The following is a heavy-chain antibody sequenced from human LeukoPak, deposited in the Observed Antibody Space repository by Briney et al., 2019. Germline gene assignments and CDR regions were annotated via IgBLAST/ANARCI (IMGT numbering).Heavy chain of an antibody. D-gene: IGHD6-25*01. J-gene: IGHJ4*02. Sequence: SETLSLTCAVYGGSFSGYYWSWIRQPPGKGLEWIGEINHSGSTNYNPSLKSRVTISVDTSKNQFSLKLSSVTAADTAVYYCARGGDGFNLGNWGQGTLVTVSS. CDR3: ARGGDGFNLGN. V-gene: IGHV4-34*01. CDR1: GGSFSGYY. CDR2: INHSGST.